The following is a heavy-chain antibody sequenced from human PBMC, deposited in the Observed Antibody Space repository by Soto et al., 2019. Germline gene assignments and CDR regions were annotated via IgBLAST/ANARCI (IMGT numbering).Heavy chain of an antibody. CDR1: GGSISSGGYS. J-gene: IGHJ4*02. CDR3: ARRSERATWDY. V-gene: IGHV4-30-2*01. CDR2: IYHSGST. Sequence: PSETLSLTCAVSGGSISSGGYSWSWIRQPPGKGLEWIGYIYHSGSTYYNPSLKSRVTISVDRSKNQFSLKLSSVTAADTAVYYCARRSERATWDYWGQGTLVTV.